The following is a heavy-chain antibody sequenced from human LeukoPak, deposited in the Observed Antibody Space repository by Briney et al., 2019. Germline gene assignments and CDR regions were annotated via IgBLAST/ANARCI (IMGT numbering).Heavy chain of an antibody. CDR3: ASRLYCSNTRCRNFPFAY. CDR2: IIPIFGKA. V-gene: IGHV1-69*01. D-gene: IGHD2-2*01. CDR1: GGTFSSYA. Sequence: SVKVSCKASGGTFSSYAINWVRQAPGQGLEWMGGIIPIFGKANYAQKFQDRVTITADESTSTAYMELSSLRSEDTAIYYCASRLYCSNTRCRNFPFAYWGQGTLVTVSS. J-gene: IGHJ4*02.